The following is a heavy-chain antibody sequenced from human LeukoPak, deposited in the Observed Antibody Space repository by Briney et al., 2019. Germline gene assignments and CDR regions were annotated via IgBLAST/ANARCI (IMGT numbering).Heavy chain of an antibody. CDR2: IFYSGST. CDR3: ARADTAMACFDY. V-gene: IGHV4-38-2*01. CDR1: GYSISGGYY. J-gene: IGHJ4*02. D-gene: IGHD5-18*01. Sequence: SVNLSLTCAVSGYSISGGYYWGWVRQPPGQGLEWIGSIFYSGSTYYKPSRRRRVTIAVDTSNNQFSLKLTAVTAADTALYYCARADTAMACFDYWGQGTLVTVFS.